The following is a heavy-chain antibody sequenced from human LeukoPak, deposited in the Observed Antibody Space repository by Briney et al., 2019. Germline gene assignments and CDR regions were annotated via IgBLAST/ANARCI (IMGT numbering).Heavy chain of an antibody. D-gene: IGHD2-21*02. J-gene: IGHJ4*02. CDR1: GYTFTSYD. Sequence: ASVKVSCKASGYTFTSYDINRVRQATGQGLEWMGWMNPNSGNTGYAQKFQGRVTMTRNTSISTAYLELSSLRSEDTAVYYCARGGAYCGGDCYPYSDYWGQGTLVTVSS. V-gene: IGHV1-8*01. CDR3: ARGGAYCGGDCYPYSDY. CDR2: MNPNSGNT.